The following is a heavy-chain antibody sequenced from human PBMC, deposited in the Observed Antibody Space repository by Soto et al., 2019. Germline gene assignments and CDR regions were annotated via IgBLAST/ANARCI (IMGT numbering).Heavy chain of an antibody. CDR2: ISYDGRNK. V-gene: IGHV3-30-3*01. D-gene: IGHD4-17*01. J-gene: IGHJ4*02. Sequence: QVQLVESGGGVVQPGRSLRLSCAASGFTFSSYAMHWVRHAPGKGLVWVAVISYDGRNKYYADSVKGRFTISRDNSKNTLYLQMNSLRAEDTAVYYCAREWVWYGGQREDWGQGTLVTFSS. CDR1: GFTFSSYA. CDR3: AREWVWYGGQRED.